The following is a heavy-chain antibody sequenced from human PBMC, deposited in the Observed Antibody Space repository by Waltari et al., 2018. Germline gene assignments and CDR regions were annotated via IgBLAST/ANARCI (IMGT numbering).Heavy chain of an antibody. CDR3: ARGWQSIDY. J-gene: IGHJ4*02. Sequence: EVQLVESGGGVVQPGGSRRLPCAAAGFTFNGYWMQWVRQAPGKGLGWVSRINPDGSGTDYGDSVKGRFTISRDNAKNTLYLQLNSLRAEDTAVYYCARGWQSIDYWGQGTLVTVSS. CDR1: GFTFNGYW. CDR2: INPDGSGT. V-gene: IGHV3-74*01.